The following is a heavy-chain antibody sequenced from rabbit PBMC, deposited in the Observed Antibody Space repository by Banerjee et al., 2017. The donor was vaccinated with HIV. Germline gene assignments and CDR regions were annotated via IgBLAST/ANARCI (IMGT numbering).Heavy chain of an antibody. CDR2: IDAGSSGST. D-gene: IGHD2-1*01. CDR1: GFSFSSSYY. CDR3: ARKGDYSDTAAVTRLDL. Sequence: QSLEESGGDLVKPGASLTLTCTASGFSFSSSYYMCWVRQAPGKGLEWIGCIDAGSSGSTYYASWAKGRFTISKTSSTVTLQMTSLTAADTATYFCARKGDYSDTAAVTRLDLWGQGTLVTVS. J-gene: IGHJ3*01. V-gene: IGHV1S40*01.